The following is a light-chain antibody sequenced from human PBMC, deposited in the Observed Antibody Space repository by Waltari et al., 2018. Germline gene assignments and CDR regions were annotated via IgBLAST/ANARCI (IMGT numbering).Light chain of an antibody. CDR3: CSYEGSYSMV. J-gene: IGLJ2*01. CDR1: SRNVGGYDF. V-gene: IGLV2-11*01. CDR2: DVN. Sequence: QSALTQPRSVSGSPGQSVTIACTGTSRNVGGYDFVSWYQQNPGKAPKLMIYDVNMRPSGVPDRFSGSKYGNTASLTISGLQAEDEADYYCCSYEGSYSMVFGGGTRLTVL.